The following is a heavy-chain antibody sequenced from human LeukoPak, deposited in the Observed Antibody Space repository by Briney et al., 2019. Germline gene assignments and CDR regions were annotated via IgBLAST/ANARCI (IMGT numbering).Heavy chain of an antibody. D-gene: IGHD2-2*01. J-gene: IGHJ6*03. Sequence: GGSLRPSCAASGFTFSSYWMSWVRQAPGKGLEWVANIKQDGSEKYYVDSVKGRFTISRDNAKNSLYLQMNSLRAEDTAVYYCARDYRSTGEYYYYYMDVWGKGTTVTVSS. CDR1: GFTFSSYW. V-gene: IGHV3-7*01. CDR3: ARDYRSTGEYYYYYMDV. CDR2: IKQDGSEK.